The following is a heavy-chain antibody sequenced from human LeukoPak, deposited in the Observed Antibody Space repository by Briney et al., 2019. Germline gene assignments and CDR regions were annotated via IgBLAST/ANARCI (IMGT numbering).Heavy chain of an antibody. D-gene: IGHD1-26*01. CDR3: ARVSVITQYNGSPDYFAS. CDR2: IDNTGRT. V-gene: IGHV4-61*09. J-gene: IGHJ4*02. CDR1: GGSISSGSYD. Sequence: SETLSLTCTISGGSISSGSYDWRWIRRPAGKGLEWIGHIDNTGRTNYNPSLKSRVAISLDTSKTRFYLTLSSVTAADTAVYYCARVSVITQYNGSPDYFASWGQGTLLTVSS.